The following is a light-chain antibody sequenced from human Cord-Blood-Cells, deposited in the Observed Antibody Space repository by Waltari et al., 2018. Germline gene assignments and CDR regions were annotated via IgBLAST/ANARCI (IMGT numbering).Light chain of an antibody. CDR3: CSYAGSSWV. V-gene: IGLV2-23*01. J-gene: IGLJ3*02. CDR2: EGS. CDR1: SSDVGSYNL. Sequence: QSALTQHASVSGSPGQSIPISCTGTSSDVGSYNLASWDQQHPGTAPKLMIYEGSKRPSGVSNRFSGSKSVNTAALTISGLQAKDEADYYCCSYAGSSWVFGGGTKLTVL.